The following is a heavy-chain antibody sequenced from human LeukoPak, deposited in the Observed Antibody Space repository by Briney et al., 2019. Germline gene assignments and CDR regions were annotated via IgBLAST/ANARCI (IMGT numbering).Heavy chain of an antibody. CDR3: AKAWKYYDSSGLGD. V-gene: IGHV3-21*01. CDR1: GFTFSSYS. J-gene: IGHJ4*02. CDR2: ISSSSSYI. D-gene: IGHD3-22*01. Sequence: GGSLRLSCAASGFTFSSYSMNWVRQAPGKGLEWVSSISSSSSYIYYADSVRGRFTISRDNSKNTLYLQMNSVRAEDTAVYYCAKAWKYYDSSGLGDWGQGTLVTVSS.